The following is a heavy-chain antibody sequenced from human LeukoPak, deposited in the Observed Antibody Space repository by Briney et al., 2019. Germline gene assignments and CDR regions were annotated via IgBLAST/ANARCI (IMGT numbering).Heavy chain of an antibody. CDR1: GYSFTSYW. CDR2: IYPGDSDT. V-gene: IGHV5-51*01. CDR3: ARTGGGYSGYDFFDY. Sequence: GESLKISCKGSGYSFTSYWIGWVRQMPGKGLEWMGIIYPGDSDTRYSPFFQGQVTISADKSISTAYLQWSSLKASDTAMYYCARTGGGYSGYDFFDYWGQGTLVTVSS. D-gene: IGHD5-12*01. J-gene: IGHJ4*02.